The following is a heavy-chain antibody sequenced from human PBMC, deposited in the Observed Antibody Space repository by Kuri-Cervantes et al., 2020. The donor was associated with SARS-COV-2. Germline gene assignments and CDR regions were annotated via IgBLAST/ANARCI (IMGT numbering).Heavy chain of an antibody. D-gene: IGHD3-3*01. Sequence: GGSLRLSCAASGFTFSRSTMHWVRQAPGKGLEWVAVISYDGSNKYYADSVKGRFTISRDNSKNTLYLQMNSLRAEDTAVYYCARGFLEWLDYWGQGTLVTVSS. J-gene: IGHJ4*02. V-gene: IGHV3-30-3*01. CDR2: ISYDGSNK. CDR1: GFTFSRST. CDR3: ARGFLEWLDY.